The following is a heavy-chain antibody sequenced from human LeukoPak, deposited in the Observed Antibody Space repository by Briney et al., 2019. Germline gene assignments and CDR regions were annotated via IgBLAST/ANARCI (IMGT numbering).Heavy chain of an antibody. V-gene: IGHV1-8*01. J-gene: IGHJ4*02. D-gene: IGHD6-13*01. CDR1: GYTFTSYY. CDR3: GRIAAAGTRRLSF. CDR2: MNPNSGDT. Sequence: ASVKVSGKDCGYTFTSYYSSWVRQSTGQGLEWMGFMNPNSGDTGYAQKFQRRITMTTNTAISKDYMVMSSLTSEETAVYYCGRIAAAGTRRLSFWGQGTLVTVSS.